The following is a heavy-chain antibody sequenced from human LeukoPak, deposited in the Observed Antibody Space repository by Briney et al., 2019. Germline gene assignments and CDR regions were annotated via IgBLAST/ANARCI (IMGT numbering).Heavy chain of an antibody. CDR1: GGSFSGDF. CDR2: INHGGST. Sequence: PSETLSLTRAVYGGSFSGDFWSWIRQSPGKGLEWIGEINHGGSTTYNPSLKSRVTMSVDTSKNQFSLKLSSVTAADTAVYYCARRRVRGAVWFDPWGQGTLVTVSS. CDR3: ARRRVRGAVWFDP. J-gene: IGHJ5*02. V-gene: IGHV4-34*01. D-gene: IGHD3-10*01.